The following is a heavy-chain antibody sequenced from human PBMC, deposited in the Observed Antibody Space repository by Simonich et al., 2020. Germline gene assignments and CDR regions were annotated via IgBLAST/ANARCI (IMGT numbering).Heavy chain of an antibody. CDR3: ARDGLGTAYYYYMDV. D-gene: IGHD7-27*01. J-gene: IGHJ6*03. Sequence: EVQLVESGGGLVKPGGSLRLSCAASGLHFSSYWMSWVRQAPGEGLEWVANIKQDGSEKYYVDAVKGRFTISRDNAKNTLYLQMNSLRAEDTAVYYCARDGLGTAYYYYMDVWGKGTTVTVSS. CDR1: GLHFSSYW. V-gene: IGHV3-7*01. CDR2: IKQDGSEK.